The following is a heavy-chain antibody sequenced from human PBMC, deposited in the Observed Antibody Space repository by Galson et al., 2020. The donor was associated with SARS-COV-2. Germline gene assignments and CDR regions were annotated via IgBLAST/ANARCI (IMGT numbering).Heavy chain of an antibody. CDR2: IRSKAYGGTT. D-gene: IGHD3-3*01. Sequence: TGRSLRLSCTASGFTFGDYAMSWVRQAPGKGLEWVGFIRSKAYGGTTEYATSVKGRFTISRDDSKSIAYLQMNSLKTEDTAVYYCTRDDFCSGCYRYWGQGTLVTVSS. J-gene: IGHJ4*02. CDR3: TRDDFCSGCYRY. V-gene: IGHV3-49*04. CDR1: GFTFGDYA.